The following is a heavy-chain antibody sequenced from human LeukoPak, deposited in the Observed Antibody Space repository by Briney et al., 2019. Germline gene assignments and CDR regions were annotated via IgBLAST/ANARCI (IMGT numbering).Heavy chain of an antibody. CDR1: GVSFSGYY. CDR2: INHSGST. Sequence: NPSETLSLTCAGYGVSFSGYYWSWLRQPPGKGREWIGEINHSGSTYYNPSLKSRVTISVDTSKNQFSLKLSSVTAADTAVYYCARAQPTASRLANLRYWGQGTLVPVSS. J-gene: IGHJ4*02. CDR3: ARAQPTASRLANLRY. D-gene: IGHD2-2*01. V-gene: IGHV4-34*01.